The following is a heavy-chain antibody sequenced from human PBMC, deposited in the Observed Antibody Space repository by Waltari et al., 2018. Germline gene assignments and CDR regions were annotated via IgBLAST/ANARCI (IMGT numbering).Heavy chain of an antibody. CDR1: GFTVSPNY. Sequence: EVQLVESGGGLIQPGGSLRFSCAVSGFTVSPNYMSWVRQAPGKGLEWVSVIYTGGDTYYADSVKGRFSISRDNSKNTLYLQMNSLKVEDTAIYYCARGWIGTTSLGHDGMDVWGQGTTVTVSS. D-gene: IGHD4-17*01. V-gene: IGHV3-53*01. CDR2: IYTGGDT. J-gene: IGHJ6*02. CDR3: ARGWIGTTSLGHDGMDV.